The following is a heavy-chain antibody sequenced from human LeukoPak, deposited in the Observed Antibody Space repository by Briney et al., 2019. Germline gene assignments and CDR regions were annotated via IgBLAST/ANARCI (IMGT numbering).Heavy chain of an antibody. CDR2: MNPNSGST. CDR3: ARALESGDAFDI. Sequence: ASVKVPCKASGYTFTSYDINWVRQATGQGLEWMGWMNPNSGSTGYAQKFQGRVTITRNTSISTAYMELSSLRSEDTAVYYCARALESGDAFDIWGQGTMVTVSS. D-gene: IGHD2/OR15-2a*01. J-gene: IGHJ3*02. V-gene: IGHV1-8*03. CDR1: GYTFTSYD.